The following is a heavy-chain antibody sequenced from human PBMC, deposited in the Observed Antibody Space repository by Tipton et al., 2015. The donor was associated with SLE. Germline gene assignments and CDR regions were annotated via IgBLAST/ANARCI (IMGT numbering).Heavy chain of an antibody. D-gene: IGHD6-19*01. Sequence: LRLSCTVSGGSISSYYWSWIRQPPGKGLEWIGCIYYSGSTNYNPSLKSRATISVDTSKNQFSLKLSSVTAADTAVYYCASSSGWPPLFDYWGQGTLVTVSS. V-gene: IGHV4-59*01. CDR3: ASSSGWPPLFDY. CDR2: IYYSGST. J-gene: IGHJ4*02. CDR1: GGSISSYY.